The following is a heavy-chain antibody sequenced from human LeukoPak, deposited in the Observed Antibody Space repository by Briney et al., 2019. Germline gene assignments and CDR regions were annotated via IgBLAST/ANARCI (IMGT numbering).Heavy chain of an antibody. Sequence: GGSLRLSCAASGFTFSSYGMNWVRQAPGKGLEWVSSISSSSSYIYYADSVKGRFTISRDNAKNSLYLQMSSLRAEDTAVYYCARDRGYSYGFDYWGQGTLVTVSS. J-gene: IGHJ4*02. V-gene: IGHV3-21*01. CDR1: GFTFSSYG. CDR2: ISSSSSYI. D-gene: IGHD5-18*01. CDR3: ARDRGYSYGFDY.